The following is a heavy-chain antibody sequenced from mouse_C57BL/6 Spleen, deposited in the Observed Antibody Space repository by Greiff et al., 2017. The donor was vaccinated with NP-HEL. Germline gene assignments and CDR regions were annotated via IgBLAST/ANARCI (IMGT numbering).Heavy chain of an antibody. Sequence: EVQLVESEGGLVQPGSSIKLSCTASGFTFSDYYMAWVRQVPEKGLEWVANINYDGSSTYYLDSLKSRFIISRDNAKNILYLQMSSLKSEDTATYYCATYDYGGGSFDYWGQGTTLTVSS. V-gene: IGHV5-16*01. CDR1: GFTFSDYY. D-gene: IGHD2-4*01. J-gene: IGHJ2*01. CDR2: INYDGSST. CDR3: ATYDYGGGSFDY.